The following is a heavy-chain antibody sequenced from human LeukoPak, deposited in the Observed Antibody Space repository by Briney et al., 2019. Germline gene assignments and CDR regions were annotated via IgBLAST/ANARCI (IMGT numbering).Heavy chain of an antibody. CDR2: IYYSGST. Sequence: SETLSLTCTVSGGSISDYYWSWIRQPPGKGLEWIGYIYYSGSTNYNPSLKSRVTISVDTSKNQFSLKLSSVTAADTAVYYCARSGSYAAAGDYWGQGTLVTVSS. CDR1: GGSISDYY. D-gene: IGHD2-15*01. V-gene: IGHV4-59*08. CDR3: ARSGSYAAAGDY. J-gene: IGHJ4*02.